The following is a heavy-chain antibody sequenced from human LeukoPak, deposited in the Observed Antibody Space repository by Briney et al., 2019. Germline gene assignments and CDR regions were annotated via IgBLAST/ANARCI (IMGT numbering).Heavy chain of an antibody. CDR1: GFTFSRVG. V-gene: IGHV3-33*03. J-gene: IGHJ6*03. CDR3: AKEGDPSRGYLHV. D-gene: IGHD1-26*01. Sequence: GGSLRLSWVGAGFTFSRVGMQWVRQAPGKGLEWVAVIHNDGTMGQYADTVEGRFNISKDNSQDTLYLQMNSLRDDDTAVYYCAKEGDPSRGYLHVWGKGTTVIVSS. CDR2: IHNDGTMG.